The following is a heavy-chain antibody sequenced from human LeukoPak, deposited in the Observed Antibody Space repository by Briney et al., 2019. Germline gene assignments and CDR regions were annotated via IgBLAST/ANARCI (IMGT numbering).Heavy chain of an antibody. D-gene: IGHD5-24*01. Sequence: SETLSLTCTVSGGSLSSSSYYWGWIRQPPGKGLEWIGSIYYSGSTYYNPSLKSRVTISVDTSKNQFSLKLNSVTAADTSVYYCARFGIEMTTPYRGFDYWGQGTLVTVSS. V-gene: IGHV4-39*01. CDR3: ARFGIEMTTPYRGFDY. CDR1: GGSLSSSSYY. CDR2: IYYSGST. J-gene: IGHJ4*02.